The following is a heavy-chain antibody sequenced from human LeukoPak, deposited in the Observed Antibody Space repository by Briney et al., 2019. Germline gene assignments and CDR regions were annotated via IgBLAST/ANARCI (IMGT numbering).Heavy chain of an antibody. Sequence: PGGSLRLSCAASGFTFSSYGMSWVRQAPGKGLEWVSAISGSGGSTYYADSVKGRFTISRDNSKNTLYLQMNSLRAEDTAVYYCAKGPQKYYYDSSGYYLFDYWGQGTLVTVSS. D-gene: IGHD3-22*01. CDR2: ISGSGGST. CDR1: GFTFSSYG. V-gene: IGHV3-23*01. CDR3: AKGPQKYYYDSSGYYLFDY. J-gene: IGHJ4*02.